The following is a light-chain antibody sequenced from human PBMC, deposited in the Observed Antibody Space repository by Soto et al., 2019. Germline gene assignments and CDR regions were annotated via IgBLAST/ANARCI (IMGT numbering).Light chain of an antibody. V-gene: IGKV3-11*01. J-gene: IGKJ1*01. CDR1: QSVSLS. CDR3: QQRSNWPPST. CDR2: DAS. Sequence: ATLSLSPGGRATLSCRASQSVSLSLAWYQQKPGQAPRLLIHDASNRATGIPPRFSGSGSETDFTLTISSLEPEDFAVYYCQQRSNWPPSTFGQGTKVDI.